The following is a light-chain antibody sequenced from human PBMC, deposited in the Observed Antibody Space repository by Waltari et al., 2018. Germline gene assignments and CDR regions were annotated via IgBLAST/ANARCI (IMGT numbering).Light chain of an antibody. CDR2: AAS. J-gene: IGKJ3*01. Sequence: DIQMTQSPSSLSASAGDRVTITCRASQSIRSYLNWYQQKQGKAPKLLIYAASSLQSGVPSRFSGSGSGSDFTLTISSLQPEDFATYYCQQSYSTLFTFGPGTKVDIK. CDR3: QQSYSTLFT. CDR1: QSIRSY. V-gene: IGKV1-39*01.